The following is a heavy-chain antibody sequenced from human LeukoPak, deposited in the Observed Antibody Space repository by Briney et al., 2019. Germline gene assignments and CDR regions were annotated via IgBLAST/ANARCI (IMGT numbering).Heavy chain of an antibody. J-gene: IGHJ4*02. CDR3: ASQFISPTPYYDY. V-gene: IGHV4-59*01. CDR1: GGSISSYY. Sequence: SETLSLTCTVSGGSISSYYWSWIRQPPGKGLEWIGYIYYSGSTNYNPSLKSRVTISVDTSKNQFSLKLSSVTAADTAVYYCASQFISPTPYYDYWGQGTLVTVSS. CDR2: IYYSGST. D-gene: IGHD4-23*01.